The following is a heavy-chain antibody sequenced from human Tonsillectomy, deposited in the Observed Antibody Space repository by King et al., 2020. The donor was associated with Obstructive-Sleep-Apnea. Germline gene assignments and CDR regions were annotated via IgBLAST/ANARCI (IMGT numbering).Heavy chain of an antibody. CDR1: GFTFSSYA. Sequence: VQLVESGGGVVQPGRSLRLSCAASGFTFSSYAMHWVRQAPGKGLEWVALISYDGSNKNYADSVKGRFTISRDNSKNTLFLQMDSLRAEDTAVYYCARADYYHGSGSYYLPFDYWGQGALVTVSS. V-gene: IGHV3-30-3*01. D-gene: IGHD3-10*01. CDR3: ARADYYHGSGSYYLPFDY. CDR2: ISYDGSNK. J-gene: IGHJ4*02.